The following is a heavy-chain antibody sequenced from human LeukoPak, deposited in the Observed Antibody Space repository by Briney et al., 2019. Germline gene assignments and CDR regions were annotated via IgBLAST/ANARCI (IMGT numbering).Heavy chain of an antibody. Sequence: GTSVKVSCKASGGTFSTSAISWVRQAPGQGLEWGGGIIPIFGTANYAKKFQGRVTITADVSTNTAYLHVSSLTSEDTAVYFCARDAPSETAVVFAFDIWGQGTMVTVSA. J-gene: IGHJ3*02. D-gene: IGHD5-18*01. V-gene: IGHV1-69*13. CDR1: GGTFSTSA. CDR3: ARDAPSETAVVFAFDI. CDR2: IIPIFGTA.